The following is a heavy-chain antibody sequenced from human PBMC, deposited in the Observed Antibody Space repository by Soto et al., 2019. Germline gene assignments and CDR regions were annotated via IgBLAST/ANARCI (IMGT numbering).Heavy chain of an antibody. V-gene: IGHV4-59*01. CDR3: ASRLVTSDAFDI. CDR1: GGSISSYY. CDR2: IYYSGST. J-gene: IGHJ3*02. Sequence: QVQLQESGPGLVKPSETLSLTCTVSGGSISSYYWSWIRQPPGKGLEWIGYIYYSGSTNYNPSLKSRVTISVDTSKNQFSLKLSSVTAADTAVYYCASRLVTSDAFDIWGQGTMVTVSS.